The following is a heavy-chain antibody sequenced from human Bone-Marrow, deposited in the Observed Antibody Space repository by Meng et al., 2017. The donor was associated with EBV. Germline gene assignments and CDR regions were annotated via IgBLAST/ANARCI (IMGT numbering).Heavy chain of an antibody. V-gene: IGHV4-4*02. CDR2: IYHSGST. J-gene: IGHJ4*02. CDR3: ARVPTLWYFDY. Sequence: RRRGWVPGLFKPSVTLSLPCAVPCGSISSSNWWSWVRQPPGKGLEWIGEIYHSGSTNYNPSLKSRVTISVDKSKNQFSLKLSSVTAADTAVYYCARVPTLWYFDYWGQGTLVTVSS. CDR1: CGSISSSNW. D-gene: IGHD2-21*01.